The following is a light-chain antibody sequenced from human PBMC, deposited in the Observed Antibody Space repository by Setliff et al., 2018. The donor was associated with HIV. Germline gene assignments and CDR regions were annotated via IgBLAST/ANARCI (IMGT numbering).Light chain of an antibody. CDR3: NSYTTSGTRV. CDR1: SSDVGVHKY. V-gene: IGLV2-14*01. CDR2: GVT. Sequence: QSALAQPASVPGSPGQSITISCSGTSSDVGVHKYVSWYQQHPGKAPKLMIYGVTNRPSGVSDRFSGSKSVNTASLTISGLQTEDEADYYCNSYTTSGTRVFGTGTKVTVL. J-gene: IGLJ1*01.